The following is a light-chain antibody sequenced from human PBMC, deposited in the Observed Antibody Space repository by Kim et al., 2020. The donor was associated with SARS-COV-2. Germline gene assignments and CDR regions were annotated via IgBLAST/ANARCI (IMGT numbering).Light chain of an antibody. CDR3: ATWDSSLSAVV. CDR2: DNN. CDR1: SSNIGNNY. J-gene: IGLJ2*01. Sequence: GQKVTISCSGSSSNIGNNYESRYHHLPGTTPKLLIYDNNKRPSGIPDRFSGSKSGTSATLGITGLQTGDEADYYCATWDSSLSAVVFGGGTQLTVL. V-gene: IGLV1-51*01.